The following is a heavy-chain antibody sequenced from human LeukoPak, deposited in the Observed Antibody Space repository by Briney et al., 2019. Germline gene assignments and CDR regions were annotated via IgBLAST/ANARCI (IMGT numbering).Heavy chain of an antibody. D-gene: IGHD3-3*01. CDR3: ATDRGFASFDC. V-gene: IGHV3-7*01. J-gene: IGHJ4*02. Sequence: GGSLRLSCAASGFTFSSYWMSWVRQAPGKGLEWVASIKPDGSQKDYVDSVKGRFTISRDNGKNSLYLQLNSLRAEDTAVYYCATDRGFASFDCWGQGTLVTVSS. CDR2: IKPDGSQK. CDR1: GFTFSSYW.